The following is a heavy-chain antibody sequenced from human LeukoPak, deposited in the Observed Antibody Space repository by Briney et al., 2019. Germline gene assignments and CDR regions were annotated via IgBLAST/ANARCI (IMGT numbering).Heavy chain of an antibody. J-gene: IGHJ4*02. D-gene: IGHD2-2*01. CDR1: GGSISSYY. CDR2: IYYSGST. V-gene: IGHV4-59*12. CDR3: ARGETRLGTHDY. Sequence: SETLSLTCTVSGGSISSYYWSWIRQPPGKGLEWIGYIYYSGSTNYNPSLKSRVTISVDTSKNQFSLKLSSVTAADTAVYYCARGETRLGTHDYWGQGTLVTVSS.